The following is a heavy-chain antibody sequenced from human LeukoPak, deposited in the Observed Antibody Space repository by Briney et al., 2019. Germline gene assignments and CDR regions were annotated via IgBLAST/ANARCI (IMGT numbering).Heavy chain of an antibody. D-gene: IGHD4-11*01. CDR3: ARRTTVTTTPLDY. J-gene: IGHJ4*02. CDR1: GGSTSSSNW. V-gene: IGHV4-4*02. CDR2: IYHSGST. Sequence: SGTLSLTCAVSGGSTSSSNWWSWVRQPPGKGLEWIGEIYHSGSTNYNPSLKSRVTISVDKSKNQFSLKLSSVTAADTAVYYCARRTTVTTTPLDYWGQGTLVTVSS.